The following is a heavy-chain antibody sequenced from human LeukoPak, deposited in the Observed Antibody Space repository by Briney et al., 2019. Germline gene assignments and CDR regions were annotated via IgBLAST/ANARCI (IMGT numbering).Heavy chain of an antibody. Sequence: SVKVSCKASGGTFSSYAISWVRQAPGQGLEWMGRIIPILGIANYAQKFQGRVTITADKSTSTAYMELSSLRSEDTAVYYCAKSGGVLWFGELLPKYYFDYWGQGTLVTVSS. CDR3: AKSGGVLWFGELLPKYYFDY. CDR1: GGTFSSYA. CDR2: IIPILGIA. J-gene: IGHJ4*02. D-gene: IGHD3-10*01. V-gene: IGHV1-69*04.